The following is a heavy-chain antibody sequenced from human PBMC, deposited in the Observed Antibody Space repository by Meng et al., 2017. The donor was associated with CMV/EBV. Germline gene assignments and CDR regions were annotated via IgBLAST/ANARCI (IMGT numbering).Heavy chain of an antibody. CDR2: MNPNSGNT. Sequence: GESLKVSCKASGYTFTSYDINWVRQATGQGLEWMGWMNPNSGNTGYAQKFQGRVTMTRNTSISTAYMELSSLRSEDTAVYYCARVSGGAYGMDVWGQGTTVTVSS. CDR3: ARVSGGAYGMDV. CDR1: GYTFTSYD. D-gene: IGHD2/OR15-2a*01. J-gene: IGHJ6*02. V-gene: IGHV1-8*01.